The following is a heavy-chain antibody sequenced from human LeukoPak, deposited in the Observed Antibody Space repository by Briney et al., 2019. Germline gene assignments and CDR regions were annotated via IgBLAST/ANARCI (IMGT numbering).Heavy chain of an antibody. CDR3: ASIGYSSAADY. D-gene: IGHD6-25*01. V-gene: IGHV4-59*01. Sequence: SETLSLTCTVSGGSISSYYWSWIRQPPGKGLEWIGYIYYSGSTNYNPSPKSRVTISVDTSKNQFSLKLSSVTAADTAVYYCASIGYSSAADYWGQGTLVTVSS. J-gene: IGHJ4*02. CDR2: IYYSGST. CDR1: GGSISSYY.